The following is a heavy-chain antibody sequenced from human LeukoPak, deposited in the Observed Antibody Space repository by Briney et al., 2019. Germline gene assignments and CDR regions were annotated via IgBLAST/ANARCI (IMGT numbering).Heavy chain of an antibody. CDR3: ARGGLVRGTINSLIGFDI. V-gene: IGHV6-1*01. D-gene: IGHD3-10*01. CDR2: TYYRSKWYN. CDR1: GDSVSSNTSG. J-gene: IGHJ3*02. Sequence: SQTLSLTCDFSGDSVSSNTSGWNWIRQSPSRGLEWLGRTYYRSKWYNDDALSVRGRMNINHDTAKNQFSLQLNSVTVEDTALYYCARGGLVRGTINSLIGFDIWGQGITVTVSS.